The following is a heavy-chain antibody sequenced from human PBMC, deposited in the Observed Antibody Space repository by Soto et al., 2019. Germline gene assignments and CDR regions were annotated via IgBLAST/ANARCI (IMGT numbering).Heavy chain of an antibody. D-gene: IGHD4-17*01. CDR1: GYTFTSYG. CDR3: ARVYGDYGNYYGMDV. V-gene: IGHV1-2*04. Sequence: ASVKVSCKASGYTFTSYGISWVRQAPGQGLEWMGWTNPNSGGTNYAQKFQGWVTMTRDTSISTAYMELSRLRSDDTAVYYCARVYGDYGNYYGMDVWGQGTTVTVSS. CDR2: TNPNSGGT. J-gene: IGHJ6*02.